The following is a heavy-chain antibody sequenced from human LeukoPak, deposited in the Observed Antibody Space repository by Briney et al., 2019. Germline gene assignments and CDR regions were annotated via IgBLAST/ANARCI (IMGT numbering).Heavy chain of an antibody. V-gene: IGHV1-2*02. CDR1: GYTFTGYY. CDR3: ARGHVLRYFAIEDY. CDR2: INPNSGGT. Sequence: GASVKVSCKASGYTFTGYYMHWVRQAPGQGLEWMGWINPNSGGTNYAQKFQGRVTMTRDTSISTAYMELSRLRSDDTAVYYCARGHVLRYFAIEDYWGQGTLVTVSS. J-gene: IGHJ4*02. D-gene: IGHD3-9*01.